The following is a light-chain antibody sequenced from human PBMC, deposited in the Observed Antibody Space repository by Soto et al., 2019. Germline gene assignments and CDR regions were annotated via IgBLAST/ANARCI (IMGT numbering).Light chain of an antibody. CDR3: QQYNSYSPLT. CDR2: DTF. J-gene: IGKJ4*01. CDR1: QSISSW. Sequence: DIQITQSPSSLSASVGDRVRITFRASQSISSWLAWYQQKPGKAPKLLMFDTFSLESGVPSRFSGSRSGTEFTLTISSLQPDDYATYYCQQYNSYSPLTFGGGTKVDIK. V-gene: IGKV1-5*01.